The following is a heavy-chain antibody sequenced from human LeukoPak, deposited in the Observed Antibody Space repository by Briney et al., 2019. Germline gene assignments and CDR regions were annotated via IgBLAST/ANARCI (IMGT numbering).Heavy chain of an antibody. D-gene: IGHD5-18*01. Sequence: SETPSLTCTVSGGSISSYYWSWIRQPAGKGLEWIGRIYTSGSTNYNPSLKSRVTMSVDTSKNQFSLKLSSVTAADTAVYYCARDRYLGYSYGYIGNWFDPWGQGTLVTVSS. V-gene: IGHV4-4*07. CDR1: GGSISSYY. J-gene: IGHJ5*02. CDR2: IYTSGST. CDR3: ARDRYLGYSYGYIGNWFDP.